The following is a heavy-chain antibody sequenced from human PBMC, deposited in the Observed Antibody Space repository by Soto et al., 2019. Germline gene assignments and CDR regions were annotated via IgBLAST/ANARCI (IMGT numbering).Heavy chain of an antibody. CDR3: TRVQEGDYGLNWFDT. CDR2: ISKDGNTK. V-gene: IGHV3-30*01. D-gene: IGHD4-17*01. J-gene: IGHJ5*02. Sequence: PGGSLSLSCPASGVPFSYFPMHLVRQAPGQGLEWVADISKDGNTKYYAESVKGRFTISRDNSKSTLYLQMDGLRAEDTALYYWTRVQEGDYGLNWFDTWGQGTLVTVAS. CDR1: GVPFSYFP.